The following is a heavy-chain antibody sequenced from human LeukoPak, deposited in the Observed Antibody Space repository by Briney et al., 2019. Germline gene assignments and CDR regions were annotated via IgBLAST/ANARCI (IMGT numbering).Heavy chain of an antibody. V-gene: IGHV3-33*01. Sequence: SGGSLRLSCAASGFTFSSYGMHWVRQAPGKGLEWVAVIWYDGSNKYYADSVKGRFTISRDNSKNTLYLQMNSLRAEDTAVYYCARGPGYYYDSSGYYPFDYWGQGTLVTVSS. CDR2: IWYDGSNK. CDR1: GFTFSSYG. CDR3: ARGPGYYYDSSGYYPFDY. D-gene: IGHD3-22*01. J-gene: IGHJ4*02.